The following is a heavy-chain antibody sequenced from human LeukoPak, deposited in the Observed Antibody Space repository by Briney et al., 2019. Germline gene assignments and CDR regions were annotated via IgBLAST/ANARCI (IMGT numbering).Heavy chain of an antibody. D-gene: IGHD3-22*01. J-gene: IGHJ4*02. CDR1: GGSFSGYY. CDR3: ARGVTTQDY. V-gene: IGHV4-34*01. Sequence: SETLSLTCAVYGGSFSGYYWSWIRQPPGKGLEWIGEINHSGSTNYNPSLKSRVTISVDTSKNQFSLKLSSVTAADTAVYYCARGVTTQDYWGQGTLVTVSS. CDR2: INHSGST.